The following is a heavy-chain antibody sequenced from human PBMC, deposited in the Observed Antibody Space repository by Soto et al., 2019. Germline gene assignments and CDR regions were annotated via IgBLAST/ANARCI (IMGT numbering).Heavy chain of an antibody. CDR1: GGSFSGYY. J-gene: IGHJ5*02. D-gene: IGHD2-2*02. CDR3: ARGWYLYLPSWFDP. CDR2: INHSGST. V-gene: IGHV4-34*01. Sequence: SETLSLTCAVYGGSFSGYYWSWIRQPPGKGLEWIGEINHSGSTNYNPSLKSRVTISVDTSKNQFSLKLSSVTAADTAVYYCARGWYLYLPSWFDPWGQGTLVTVSS.